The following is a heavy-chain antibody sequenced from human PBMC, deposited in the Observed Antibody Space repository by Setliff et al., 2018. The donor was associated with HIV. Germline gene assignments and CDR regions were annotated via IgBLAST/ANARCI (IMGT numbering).Heavy chain of an antibody. CDR1: GFTFSSHW. Sequence: GVLKISCAASGFTFSSHWMHWVRQAPGKGLVWVSRINTDGSSTSYADSVKGRFTISRDNAKNTLYLQMNSLRAEDTAIYYCARDLIWGASDYWGEGTLVTVSS. CDR3: ARDLIWGASDY. CDR2: INTDGSST. D-gene: IGHD7-27*01. J-gene: IGHJ4*02. V-gene: IGHV3-74*01.